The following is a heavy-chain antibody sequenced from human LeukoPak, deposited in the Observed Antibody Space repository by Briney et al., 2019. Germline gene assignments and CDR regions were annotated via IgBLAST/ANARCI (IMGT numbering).Heavy chain of an antibody. CDR3: ARPTYYYDSSGPQKY. CDR1: GFTFSDYY. CDR2: ISNRGDTI. Sequence: GGSLRLSCAASGFTFSDYYMSWIRQAPGKGLEWVSYISNRGDTIFYADSVKGRFTISRDNAKNALHLQMNSLRAEDTAMYYCARPTYYYDSSGPQKYWGQGTLVTVSS. D-gene: IGHD3-22*01. J-gene: IGHJ4*02. V-gene: IGHV3-11*01.